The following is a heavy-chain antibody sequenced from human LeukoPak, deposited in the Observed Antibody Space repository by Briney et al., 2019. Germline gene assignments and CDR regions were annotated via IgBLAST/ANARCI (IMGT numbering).Heavy chain of an antibody. Sequence: GGSLRLSCAASGFTFSGSPILWVRQASGKGLEWVGRIRSKANNYATAYAASVQGRCTISRDDSKSTAYLQLNSLKTEDTAVYYCTQSNYWGQGALVTVSS. J-gene: IGHJ4*02. CDR3: TQSNY. CDR2: IRSKANNYAT. V-gene: IGHV3-73*01. CDR1: GFTFSGSP.